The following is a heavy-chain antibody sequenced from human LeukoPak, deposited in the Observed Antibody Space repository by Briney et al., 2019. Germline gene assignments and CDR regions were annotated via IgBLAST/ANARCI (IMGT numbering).Heavy chain of an antibody. CDR2: IYYSGGT. CDR3: ARFRKNYYDTSGSLTFDI. Sequence: SETLSLTCTVSGGSISSGGYYWSWIPQHPGKGLERFGYIYYSGGTYYNPSLKSRVTISVDTSKNQFSLKLSSVTAADTVVYYCARFRKNYYDTSGSLTFDIWGQGTMVTVSS. D-gene: IGHD3-22*01. V-gene: IGHV4-31*03. CDR1: GGSISSGGYY. J-gene: IGHJ3*02.